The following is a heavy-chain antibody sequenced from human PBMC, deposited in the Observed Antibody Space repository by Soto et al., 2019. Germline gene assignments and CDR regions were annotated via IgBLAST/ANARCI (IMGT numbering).Heavy chain of an antibody. CDR2: IVRDGTEQ. V-gene: IGHV3-33*01. CDR3: ARDDVYPDIGFDY. Sequence: QVQLVESGGGVVQPGSSLRLLCAASGFTFSEHGMHWVRQAPGKGLEWLAVIVRDGTEQHYADSVKDRFTISRDNSKNTLYLQMHSLRVDDTGVYYCARDDVYPDIGFDYWGQGTLLTVSS. CDR1: GFTFSEHG. D-gene: IGHD2-15*01. J-gene: IGHJ4*02.